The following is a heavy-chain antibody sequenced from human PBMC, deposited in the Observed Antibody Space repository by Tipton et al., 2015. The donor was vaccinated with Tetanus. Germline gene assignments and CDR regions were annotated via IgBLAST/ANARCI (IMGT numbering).Heavy chain of an antibody. J-gene: IGHJ4*02. D-gene: IGHD6-13*01. V-gene: IGHV4-34*01. CDR1: GGSLSRYY. CDR3: ARSIAAAAVWPYDF. Sequence: TLSLTCAVYGGSLSRYYWTWIRQPPGKGLEGIGEVDERGGTNYSPSLKSRVTISLDTPKNEFSLTLSSGTAADTAVYYCARSIAAAAVWPYDFWGQGTLVTVTS. CDR2: VDERGGT.